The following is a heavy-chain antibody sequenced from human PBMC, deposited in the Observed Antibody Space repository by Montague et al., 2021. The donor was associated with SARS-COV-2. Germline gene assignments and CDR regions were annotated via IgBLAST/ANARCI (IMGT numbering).Heavy chain of an antibody. CDR3: ARDTRITMLVVVNRYGMDV. J-gene: IGHJ6*02. Sequence: SETLSLTCAVYGGSFRNYYWSWIRQSPGKGLEWIGEVDQSGNTNHNPSLKSRVTISVDTSKNQFSLKLSSVTAADTAVYYCARDTRITMLVVVNRYGMDVWGQGTTVTVSS. CDR2: VDQSGNT. CDR1: GGSFRNYY. D-gene: IGHD3-22*01. V-gene: IGHV4-34*01.